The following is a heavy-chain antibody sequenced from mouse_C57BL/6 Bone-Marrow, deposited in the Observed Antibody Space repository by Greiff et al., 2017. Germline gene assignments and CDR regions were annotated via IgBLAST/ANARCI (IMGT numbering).Heavy chain of an antibody. CDR3: ARDV. V-gene: IGHV5-4*01. CDR1: GFTFSSYA. CDR2: LSDGSSYT. Sequence: EVQLVESGGGLVKPGGSLKLSCAASGFTFSSYAMSWVRQTPEKRLEWVATLSDGSSYTYYPDNVKGRFTISRDNAKNNLYLQMSHLKSEDTAMYYCARDVWGTGTTVTVSS. J-gene: IGHJ1*03.